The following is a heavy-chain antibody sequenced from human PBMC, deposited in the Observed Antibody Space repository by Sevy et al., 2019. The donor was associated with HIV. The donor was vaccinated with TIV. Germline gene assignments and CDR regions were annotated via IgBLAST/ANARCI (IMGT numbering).Heavy chain of an antibody. CDR2: INHSGST. Sequence: SETLSLTCAVYGGSFSVYYWSWIRQPPGKGLEWIGEINHSGSTNYNPSLKSRVTISVDTSKNQFPLKLSSVTAADTAVYYCARGFLTSDYGDYDNWFDPWGQGTLVTVSS. D-gene: IGHD4-17*01. V-gene: IGHV4-34*01. CDR1: GGSFSVYY. J-gene: IGHJ5*02. CDR3: ARGFLTSDYGDYDNWFDP.